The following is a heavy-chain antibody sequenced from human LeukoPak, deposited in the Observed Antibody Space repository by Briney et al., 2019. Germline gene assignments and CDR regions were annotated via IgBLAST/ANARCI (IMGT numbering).Heavy chain of an antibody. V-gene: IGHV2-70*12. CDR1: GFSLSSSGMC. CDR2: IDWDDDK. Sequence: ESGPALVQPTQTLTLTCTFSGFSLSSSGMCVSWIRQPPVKALEWLARIDWDDDKYYSTSLKTRLTISKDTSKNQVVLTMTNMDPVDTATYYCAHSPELRYFDWFPGGYYFDYWGQGTLVTVSS. J-gene: IGHJ4*02. D-gene: IGHD3-9*01. CDR3: AHSPELRYFDWFPGGYYFDY.